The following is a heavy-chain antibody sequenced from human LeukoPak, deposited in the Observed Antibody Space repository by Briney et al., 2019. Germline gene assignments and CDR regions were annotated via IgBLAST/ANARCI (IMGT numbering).Heavy chain of an antibody. CDR3: ATAAYGDGVY. J-gene: IGHJ4*02. CDR2: IDPSDSYT. D-gene: IGHD4-17*01. V-gene: IGHV5-10-1*01. CDR1: GCCFTSYW. Sequence: GGSLQISSKAAGCCFTSYWISWVRRMAAKDLEWMGRIDPSDSYTNYSPSFQDHVTISADKSISTAYLQWSSLKASDTAMYYCATAAYGDGVYWGQGTLVTVSS.